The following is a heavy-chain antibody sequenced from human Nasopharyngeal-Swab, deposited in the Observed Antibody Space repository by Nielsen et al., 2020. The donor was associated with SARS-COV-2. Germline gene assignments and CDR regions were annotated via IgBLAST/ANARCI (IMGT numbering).Heavy chain of an antibody. V-gene: IGHV4-30-4*01. D-gene: IGHD6-19*01. Sequence: RQAPGKGLEWIGYIYYSGSTYYNPSLKSRVTILVDTSKNQFSLKLSSVTAADTAVYYCARDSGVAGTKYYYYGMDVWGQGTTVTVSS. CDR3: ARDSGVAGTKYYYYGMDV. CDR2: IYYSGST. J-gene: IGHJ6*02.